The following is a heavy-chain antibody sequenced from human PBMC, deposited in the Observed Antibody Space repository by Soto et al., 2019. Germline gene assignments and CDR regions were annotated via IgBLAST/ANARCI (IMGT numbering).Heavy chain of an antibody. CDR2: ITDSSSDT. D-gene: IGHD2-2*01. CDR3: AKLGSSTWSPHYYFDY. V-gene: IGHV3-23*01. CDR1: GFTFNNYA. Sequence: PGGSLRLSCAASGFTFNNYAMGWVRQAPGKGLEWISAITDSSSDTYYVDSVKGRFTISRDNSKNTLYLQMNSLRGEDTAIYYCAKLGSSTWSPHYYFDYWGQGTLVNVSS. J-gene: IGHJ4*02.